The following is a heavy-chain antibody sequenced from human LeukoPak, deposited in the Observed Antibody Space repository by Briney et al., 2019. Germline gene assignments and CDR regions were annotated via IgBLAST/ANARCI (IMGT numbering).Heavy chain of an antibody. Sequence: GASVKVSCKASGYTFTGYYMHWVRQAPGQGLEWMGWMNPNSGNTGYAQKFQGRVTITRNTSISTAYMELSSLRSEDTAVYYCAKDEGVANRWFDPWGQGTLVTVSS. D-gene: IGHD5-12*01. J-gene: IGHJ5*02. V-gene: IGHV1-8*03. CDR1: GYTFTGYY. CDR2: MNPNSGNT. CDR3: AKDEGVANRWFDP.